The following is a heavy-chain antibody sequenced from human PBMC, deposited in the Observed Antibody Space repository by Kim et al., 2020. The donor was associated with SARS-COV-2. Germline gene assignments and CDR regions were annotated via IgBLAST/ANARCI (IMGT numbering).Heavy chain of an antibody. J-gene: IGHJ6*02. V-gene: IGHV4-59*08. D-gene: IGHD6-13*01. CDR1: GGSISSYY. CDR2: IYYSGST. CDR3: ASGPRHGSSWYSLYYYGMDV. Sequence: SETLSLTCTVSGGSISSYYWSWIRQPPGKGLEWIGYIYYSGSTNYNPSLKSRVTISVDTSKNQFSLKLSSVTAADTAVYYCASGPRHGSSWYSLYYYGMDVWGQGTTVTVSS.